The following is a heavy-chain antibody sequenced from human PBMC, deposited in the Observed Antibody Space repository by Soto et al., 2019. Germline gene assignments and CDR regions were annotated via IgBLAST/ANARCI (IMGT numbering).Heavy chain of an antibody. CDR3: ARVRDSGSYYYFDY. J-gene: IGHJ4*02. D-gene: IGHD1-26*01. CDR2: IYYSGST. V-gene: IGHV4-31*03. CDR1: GGSISSGGYY. Sequence: PSETLSLTCTVSGGSISSGGYYWSWIRQHPGKGLEWIGYIYYSGSTYYNPSLKSRVTISVDTSKNQFSLKLSSVTAADTAVYYCARVRDSGSYYYFDYWGQGTLVTVSS.